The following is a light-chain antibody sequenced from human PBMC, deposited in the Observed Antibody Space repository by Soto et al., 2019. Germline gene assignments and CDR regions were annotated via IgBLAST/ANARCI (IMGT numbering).Light chain of an antibody. CDR1: SSNIKTTG. CDR3: ATWDDSLNGLI. CDR2: SNN. V-gene: IGLV1-44*01. Sequence: QAVVTQPPSASGTPGQRVTISCSGGSSNIKTTGVSWYQQVPGAAPKLLIYSNNQRPSGAPDRFTGSKSGTSASLAIAGLQSEDEATYHCATWDDSLNGLIFGGGTKVTVL. J-gene: IGLJ2*01.